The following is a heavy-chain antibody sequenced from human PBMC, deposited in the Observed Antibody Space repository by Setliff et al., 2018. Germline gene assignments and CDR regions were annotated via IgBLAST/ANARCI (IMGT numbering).Heavy chain of an antibody. CDR1: GASISSGSHY. CDR3: VRDRYGRNSDGSGVYNWFDS. J-gene: IGHJ5*01. V-gene: IGHV4-61*09. D-gene: IGHD2-15*01. CDR2: VYSTGST. Sequence: SETLSLTCNVSGASISSGSHYWSWIRQSAGEKPTWIGHVYSTGSTNYNPSFESRVSISVDKSNNQFSPKMTSVTAVDTAMYYCVRDRYGRNSDGSGVYNWFDSWGQGILVTVSS.